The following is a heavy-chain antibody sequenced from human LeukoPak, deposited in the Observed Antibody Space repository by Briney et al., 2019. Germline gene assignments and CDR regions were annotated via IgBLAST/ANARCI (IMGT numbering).Heavy chain of an antibody. CDR3: AGDRIFGVVIDPYYFDY. V-gene: IGHV1-24*01. CDR2: FDPEDGET. J-gene: IGHJ4*02. D-gene: IGHD3-3*01. CDR1: GYTLTELS. Sequence: GASVKVSCKVSGYTLTELSMHWVRQAPGKGLEWMGGFDPEDGETIYAQKLQGRVTMTTDTSTSTAYMELRSLRSDDTAVYYCAGDRIFGVVIDPYYFDYWGQGTLVTVSS.